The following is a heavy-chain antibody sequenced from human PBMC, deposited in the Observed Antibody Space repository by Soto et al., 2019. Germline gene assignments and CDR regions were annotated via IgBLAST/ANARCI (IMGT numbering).Heavy chain of an antibody. CDR1: GYTFTGYY. J-gene: IGHJ3*02. D-gene: IGHD2-15*01. Sequence: GASVKVSCKASGYTFTGYYMHWVRQAPGQGLEWMGWINPNIGGTNYAQKFQGRVTMTTDTSISTAYMELSRLRSEDTAVYYCARAYCSGGSCYSLTFDIRGQGTMVTVSS. CDR2: INPNIGGT. CDR3: ARAYCSGGSCYSLTFDI. V-gene: IGHV1-2*02.